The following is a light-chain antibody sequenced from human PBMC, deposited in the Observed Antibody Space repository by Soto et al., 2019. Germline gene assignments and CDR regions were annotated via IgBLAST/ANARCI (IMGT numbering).Light chain of an antibody. J-gene: IGKJ1*01. CDR2: GAS. Sequence: EIVMTQSPATLSVSPGEGASLSCRASQNITNNLAWYQQKPGQAPRLIIHGASSRAAGIPARFTGGGSGVEFTLTISRLQSEDVATYYCQQYKNWPPWTFGRGTKVEIK. CDR3: QQYKNWPPWT. V-gene: IGKV3-15*01. CDR1: QNITNN.